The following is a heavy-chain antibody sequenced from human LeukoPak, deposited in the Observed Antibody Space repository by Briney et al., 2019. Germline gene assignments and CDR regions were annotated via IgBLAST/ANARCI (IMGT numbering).Heavy chain of an antibody. J-gene: IGHJ6*03. CDR1: GDSISSSSYY. D-gene: IGHD1-26*01. Sequence: PSETLSLTCTVSGDSISSSSYYWGWIRQPPGKGLEWIGSIYYNGHSYYNPSLESRVTISVDTSKNQFSLKLSSVTAADTAVYYCAREIVGAYYYYYYMDVWGKGTTVTVSS. CDR3: AREIVGAYYYYYYMDV. CDR2: IYYNGHS. V-gene: IGHV4-39*07.